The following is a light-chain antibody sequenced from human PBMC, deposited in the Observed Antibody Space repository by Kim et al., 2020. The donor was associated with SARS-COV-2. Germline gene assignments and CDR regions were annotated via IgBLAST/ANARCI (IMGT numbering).Light chain of an antibody. J-gene: IGKJ2*01. CDR2: TAS. Sequence: DIQMTQSPSSLSASVGDRVTITCQASQDIKNHLNWYQQKPGKAPKVLIYTASNLETGVPSSFSASGYGTDFTLTITSLQPADVGTYYCQHYGDMFTFGPGTKLEI. CDR1: QDIKNH. CDR3: QHYGDMFT. V-gene: IGKV1-33*01.